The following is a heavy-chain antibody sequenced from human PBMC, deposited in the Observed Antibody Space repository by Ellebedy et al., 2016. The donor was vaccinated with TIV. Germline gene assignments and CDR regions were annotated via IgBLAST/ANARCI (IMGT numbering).Heavy chain of an antibody. Sequence: MPSETLSLTCTVSGGSISSGDYYWSWIRQHPGKGLEWIGYIYYSGRTYYNPSLKSRVIISLDTSQNQFSLKVTSVTAADTAVYYCARAHDFGDPLYFDFWGQGTLVTVSS. CDR2: IYYSGRT. J-gene: IGHJ4*02. CDR1: GGSISSGDYY. V-gene: IGHV4-31*03. D-gene: IGHD4-17*01. CDR3: ARAHDFGDPLYFDF.